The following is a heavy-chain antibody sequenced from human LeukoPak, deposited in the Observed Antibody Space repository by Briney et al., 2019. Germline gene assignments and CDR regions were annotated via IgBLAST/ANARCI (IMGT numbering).Heavy chain of an antibody. Sequence: QPGGSLSLSCAASGFTFSTYSMNWVRQAPGKGLELVSYISSSSNTIYYADSVKGRFPISRDSAKNSLNLQVNSLRDEDTAVYYCARGTDREYSGYEKDYWGQGTLVTVSS. CDR3: ARGTDREYSGYEKDY. V-gene: IGHV3-48*02. CDR2: ISSSSNTI. D-gene: IGHD5-12*01. J-gene: IGHJ4*02. CDR1: GFTFSTYS.